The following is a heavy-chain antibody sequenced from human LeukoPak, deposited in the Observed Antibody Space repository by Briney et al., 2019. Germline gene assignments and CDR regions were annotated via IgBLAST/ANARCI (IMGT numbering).Heavy chain of an antibody. V-gene: IGHV4-34*01. CDR1: GGSFRGYY. CDR3: ARVGKNIVVVPAAGYMDV. J-gene: IGHJ6*03. Sequence: SETLSLTCAVYGGSFRGYYWSWIRQPPGKGLEWIGEINHSGSTNYNPSLKSRVTISVDTSKKQFCRKLSSVTAADTAVYYCARVGKNIVVVPAAGYMDVWGKGTTVTVSS. CDR2: INHSGST. D-gene: IGHD2-2*01.